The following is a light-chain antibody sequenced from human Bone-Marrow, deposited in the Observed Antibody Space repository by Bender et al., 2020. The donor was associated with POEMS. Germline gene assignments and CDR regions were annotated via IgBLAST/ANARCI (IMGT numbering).Light chain of an antibody. J-gene: IGLJ2*01. V-gene: IGLV2-23*02. Sequence: QSALTQPASVSGSPGQSITISCTGSSSDAGSYTLVSWHQHHPVKAPKVMIYEVRKRPSGVSNRFSGSKSDNTASLTISGLQAEDEADFYCVAWDASLNGPVFGGGTKLTVL. CDR3: VAWDASLNGPV. CDR1: SSDAGSYTL. CDR2: EVR.